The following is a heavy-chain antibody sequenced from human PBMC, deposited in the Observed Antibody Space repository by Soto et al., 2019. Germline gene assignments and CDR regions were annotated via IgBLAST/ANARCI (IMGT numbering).Heavy chain of an antibody. CDR3: ARGPTIAIFDYGMDV. CDR2: ISNDGSNY. J-gene: IGHJ6*02. V-gene: IGHV3-30-3*01. CDR1: GFTFTSYA. D-gene: IGHD3-3*01. Sequence: QLQLVESGGGVVQPGRSLRLSCAASGFTFTSYAMHWVRQAPGKGLEWVAVISNDGSNYYYADSVRGRFTILRDNTKNTLFLQMRSLRGEDSGVYYCARGPTIAIFDYGMDVWGQGTTVTVSS.